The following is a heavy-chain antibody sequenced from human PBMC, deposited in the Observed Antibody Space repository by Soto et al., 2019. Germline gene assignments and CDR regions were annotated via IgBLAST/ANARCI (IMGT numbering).Heavy chain of an antibody. D-gene: IGHD3-10*01. CDR3: ARLMSSGYYYGMDV. V-gene: IGHV1-69*02. CDR2: IIPILGIA. Sequence: QVQLVQSGAEVKKPGSSVKVSCKASGGTFSSYTISWVRQAPGQGLEWMGRIIPILGIANYAQKFQGRVTITAEKSTSTAYMELSSLRSEDTAVYYCARLMSSGYYYGMDVWGQGTTVTVSS. J-gene: IGHJ6*02. CDR1: GGTFSSYT.